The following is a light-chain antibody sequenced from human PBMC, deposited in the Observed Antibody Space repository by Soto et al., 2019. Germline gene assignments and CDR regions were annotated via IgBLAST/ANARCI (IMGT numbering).Light chain of an antibody. Sequence: QSALTQPASVSGSPGQSITISCTGTSSDVGGYTYVSWYQQHPGKAPKLMIYEVSNRPSGVSNRFSGSKSGNTASLTISGLQTEDEADYYCSSYTSTNTRGFGGGTKLTVL. CDR1: SSDVGGYTY. J-gene: IGLJ3*02. CDR3: SSYTSTNTRG. CDR2: EVS. V-gene: IGLV2-14*01.